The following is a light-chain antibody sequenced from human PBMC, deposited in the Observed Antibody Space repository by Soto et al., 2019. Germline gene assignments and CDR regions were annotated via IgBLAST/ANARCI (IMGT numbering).Light chain of an antibody. CDR1: QTISSH. CDR3: QQSYTTPIT. Sequence: IQMTQSASSLSASVGDRVTITCRASQTISSHLNWYQQKPGKAPNLLVYAASSLQSGVPSRFTGSYSGPDFPLTISSLQTEDFATYFCQQSYTTPITFGQGTRLEIK. J-gene: IGKJ5*01. V-gene: IGKV1-39*01. CDR2: AAS.